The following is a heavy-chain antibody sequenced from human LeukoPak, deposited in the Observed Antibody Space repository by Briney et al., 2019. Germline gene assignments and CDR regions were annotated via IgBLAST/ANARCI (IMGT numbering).Heavy chain of an antibody. V-gene: IGHV3-23*01. J-gene: IGHJ4*02. D-gene: IGHD5-18*01. CDR2: ISGSAHKI. Sequence: EGSLRLSCVASGITFSNYAVSWVRQAPEKGLDWVSVISGSAHKIRYADSVKGRFTISRDNSGNIVYLQMNNLRVEDTAVYYCAGRPTGYSSGYIHWGQGTLVTVSS. CDR1: GITFSNYA. CDR3: AGRPTGYSSGYIH.